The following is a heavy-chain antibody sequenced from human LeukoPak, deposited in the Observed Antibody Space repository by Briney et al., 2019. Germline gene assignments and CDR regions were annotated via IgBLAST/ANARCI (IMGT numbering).Heavy chain of an antibody. Sequence: SVKVSCKASGGTFSSYAISWVRQAPGQGREWMGRIIPILGIANYAQKFQGRVTITADKSTSTAYMELSSLRSEDTAVYYCARGLDSYYDFWSGYFDYWGEGTLVTVSS. J-gene: IGHJ4*02. D-gene: IGHD3-3*01. CDR1: GGTFSSYA. CDR3: ARGLDSYYDFWSGYFDY. V-gene: IGHV1-69*04. CDR2: IIPILGIA.